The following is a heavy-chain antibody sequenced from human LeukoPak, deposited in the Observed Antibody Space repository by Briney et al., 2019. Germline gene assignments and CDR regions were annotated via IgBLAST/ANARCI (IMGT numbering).Heavy chain of an antibody. J-gene: IGHJ4*02. D-gene: IGHD2-2*01. Sequence: SETLSLTCSVSGGSVSSYYWSWIRQPPGKGLEWIGEINHSGSTNYNPSLKSRVTISVDTSKNQFSLELSFVTAADTAVYYCARGSDAYCSSTSCSYFDYWGQGTLVTVSS. CDR1: GGSVSSYY. V-gene: IGHV4-34*01. CDR3: ARGSDAYCSSTSCSYFDY. CDR2: INHSGST.